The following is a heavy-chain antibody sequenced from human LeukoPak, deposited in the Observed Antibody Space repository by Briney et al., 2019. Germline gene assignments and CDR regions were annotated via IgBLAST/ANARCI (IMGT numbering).Heavy chain of an antibody. J-gene: IGHJ4*02. Sequence: PGGSLRLSCAASGFTFSSYWMHWVRRAPGKGLVWVSRIKSDGSYTSYADSVKGRFTISRDNANNMLYLQMNGLRVEDTAVYYCARAPRPEMATVKGDWGQGTLVTVSS. D-gene: IGHD5-24*01. V-gene: IGHV3-74*01. CDR3: ARAPRPEMATVKGD. CDR2: IKSDGSYT. CDR1: GFTFSSYW.